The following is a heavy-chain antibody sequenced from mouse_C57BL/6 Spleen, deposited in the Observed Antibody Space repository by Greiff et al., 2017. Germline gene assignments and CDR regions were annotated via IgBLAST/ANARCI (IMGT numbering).Heavy chain of an antibody. D-gene: IGHD1-1*01. Sequence: EVQLQQSGAELVRPGASVKLSCTASGFNIKDDYMHWVKQRPEQGLEWIGWIDPENGDTEYASKFQGKATITADPSSNTAYLQLSSLTSEDTAVYYCTAPYYGSRNWYFDVWGTGTTVTVSS. CDR2: IDPENGDT. J-gene: IGHJ1*03. V-gene: IGHV14-4*01. CDR1: GFNIKDDY. CDR3: TAPYYGSRNWYFDV.